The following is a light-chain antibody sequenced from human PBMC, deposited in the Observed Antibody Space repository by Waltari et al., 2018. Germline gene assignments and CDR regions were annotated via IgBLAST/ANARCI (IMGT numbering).Light chain of an antibody. CDR2: DVS. Sequence: QSALTQPASVSGSPGQSITISCTGTSSDVGGYNYVSWYQQNPGKAPKRMIYDVSNRPPAVSDRFAGAKSGNTASLTISGLQAEDEADYYCSSYTRSSTWVFGGGTKLTVL. J-gene: IGLJ3*02. V-gene: IGLV2-14*03. CDR3: SSYTRSSTWV. CDR1: SSDVGGYNY.